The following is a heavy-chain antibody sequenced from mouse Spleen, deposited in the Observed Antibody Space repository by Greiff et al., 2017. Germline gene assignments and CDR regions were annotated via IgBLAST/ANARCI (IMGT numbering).Heavy chain of an antibody. CDR3: TRRDAPFAY. Sequence: EVKLMESGGGLVQPGGSMKLSCVASGFTFSNYWMNWVRQSPEKGLEWVAEIRLKSNNYATHYAESVKGRFTISRDDSKSSVYLQMNNLRAEDTGIYYCTRRDAPFAYWGQGTLVTVSA. V-gene: IGHV6-6*02. J-gene: IGHJ3*01. CDR2: IRLKSNNYAT. CDR1: GFTFSNYW.